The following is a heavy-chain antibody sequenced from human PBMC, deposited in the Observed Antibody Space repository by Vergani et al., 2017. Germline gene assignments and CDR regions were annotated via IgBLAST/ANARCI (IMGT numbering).Heavy chain of an antibody. CDR2: ISSSSSYI. Sequence: EVQLVESGGGLVKPGGSLRLSCAASGFTFSSYSMNWVRQAPGKGLEWVSSISSSSSYIYYADSVKGRFTISRDNANNSLYLQMNSLRAEDTAVYYCAREEMATITDYWGQGTLVTVSS. CDR3: AREEMATITDY. J-gene: IGHJ4*02. D-gene: IGHD5-24*01. V-gene: IGHV3-21*01. CDR1: GFTFSSYS.